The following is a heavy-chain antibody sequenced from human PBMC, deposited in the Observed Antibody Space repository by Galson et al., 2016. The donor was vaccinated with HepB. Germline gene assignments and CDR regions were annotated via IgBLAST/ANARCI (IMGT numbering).Heavy chain of an antibody. CDR1: AGTLFTFA. V-gene: IGHV1-69*06. D-gene: IGHD4-17*01. J-gene: IGHJ3*02. Sequence: SVKVSCKASAGTLFTFAISWVRQAPGQGLEWMGVINPIFGTPNYAQNFQGRATITADRSTTTAYMELSSLRSEDTAVHYCVRDLWASMTSVTSSDAFDIWGQGTKVTVSS. CDR2: INPIFGTP. CDR3: VRDLWASMTSVTSSDAFDI.